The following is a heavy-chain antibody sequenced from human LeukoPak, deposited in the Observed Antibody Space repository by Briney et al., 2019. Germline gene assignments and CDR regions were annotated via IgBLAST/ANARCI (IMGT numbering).Heavy chain of an antibody. CDR2: INWNGGST. V-gene: IGHV3-20*04. D-gene: IGHD3-10*01. CDR3: ARVNSGSYYAGVGY. Sequence: GGSLRLSCAASGFTFDDYGMSWVRQAPRKGLEWVSAINWNGGSTDYADSVKGRFTISRDNAKNSLYLQMNSLRAEDTAFYYCARVNSGSYYAGVGYWGQGTLVTVSS. J-gene: IGHJ4*02. CDR1: GFTFDDYG.